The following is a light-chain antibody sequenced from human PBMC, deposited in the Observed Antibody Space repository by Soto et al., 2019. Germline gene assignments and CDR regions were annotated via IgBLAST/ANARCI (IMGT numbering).Light chain of an antibody. CDR2: DVS. CDR1: SSDIGTYNY. J-gene: IGLJ2*01. Sequence: QSSLAQPASVSGSPGQSITISCTGTSSDIGTYNYVSWYQQHAGKVPKLMIYDVSNRPSGVSDRFSGSKSGNTASLTISGLQAEDEADYYCTSYTSSRTVGFGGGTKLTVL. CDR3: TSYTSSRTVG. V-gene: IGLV2-14*03.